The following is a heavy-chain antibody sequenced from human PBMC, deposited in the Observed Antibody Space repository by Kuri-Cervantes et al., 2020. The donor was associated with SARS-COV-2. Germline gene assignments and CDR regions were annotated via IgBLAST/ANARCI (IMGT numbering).Heavy chain of an antibody. CDR3: ARHSAFGELLYWFDP. Sequence: SETLSLTCTVSGGSISSSSYYWGWIRQPPGKGLEWIGSIYYSGSTYYNPPLKSRVTISVDTSKNQFSLKLSSVTAADTAVYYCARHSAFGELLYWFDPWGQGTLVTVSS. J-gene: IGHJ5*02. CDR1: GGSISSSSYY. CDR2: IYYSGST. V-gene: IGHV4-39*01. D-gene: IGHD3-10*01.